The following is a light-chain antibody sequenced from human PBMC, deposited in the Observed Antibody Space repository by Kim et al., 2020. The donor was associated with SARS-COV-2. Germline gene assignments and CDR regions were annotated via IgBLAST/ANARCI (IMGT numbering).Light chain of an antibody. CDR3: TSYTGADTVL. CDR2: DVS. V-gene: IGLV2-14*03. Sequence: GQSITIPCTGTSSLVGDYNYVSWYQQHPDQAPKLIIYDVSYRPSGVSTHFSGSKSGNTASLTISGLQAADEADYYCTSYTGADTVLFGGGTQLTVL. CDR1: SSLVGDYNY. J-gene: IGLJ2*01.